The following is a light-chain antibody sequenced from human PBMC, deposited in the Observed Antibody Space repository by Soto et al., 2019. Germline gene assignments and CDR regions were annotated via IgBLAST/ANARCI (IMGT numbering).Light chain of an antibody. V-gene: IGLV1-44*01. CDR3: AAWDDILNGYV. CDR1: SSNIGSNG. CDR2: NNN. Sequence: QSVLTQSPSASGTPGQRVTISCSGSSSNIGSNGANWYQHPPGTAPKLLIYNNNQRPSGVPDRFSGSKSGTSASLAISGLQSGDEADYYCAAWDDILNGYVFAIGTKVT. J-gene: IGLJ1*01.